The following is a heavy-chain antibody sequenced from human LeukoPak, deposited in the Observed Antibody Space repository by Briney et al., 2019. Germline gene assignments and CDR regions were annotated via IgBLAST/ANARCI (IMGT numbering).Heavy chain of an antibody. CDR1: GFIFSANY. CDR2: IYSGGTT. CDR3: ARGLYGLDV. V-gene: IGHV3-53*01. J-gene: IGHJ6*02. Sequence: GGSLRLSCAASGFIFSANYVNWVRQAPGGGLEWVSVIYSGGTTYYADSVKGRFTISRDNSRNTLFLQVNSLRAEDAAVYYCARGLYGLDVWGQGTTVTVSS.